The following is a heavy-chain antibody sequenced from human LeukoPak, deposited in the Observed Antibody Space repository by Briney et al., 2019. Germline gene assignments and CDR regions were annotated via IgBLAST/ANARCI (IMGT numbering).Heavy chain of an antibody. CDR2: IYHSGST. Sequence: PSETLSLTCTVSGYSISSGYYWGWIRQPPGKGLEWIGSIYHSGSTYYNPSLKSRVTISVDTSKNQFSLKLSSVTAADTAVYYCARVGSAAMVFDYWGQRTLVTVSS. D-gene: IGHD5-18*01. CDR3: ARVGSAAMVFDY. J-gene: IGHJ4*02. V-gene: IGHV4-38-2*02. CDR1: GYSISSGYY.